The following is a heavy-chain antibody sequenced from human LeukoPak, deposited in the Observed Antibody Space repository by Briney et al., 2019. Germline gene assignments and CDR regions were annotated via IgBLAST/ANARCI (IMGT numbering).Heavy chain of an antibody. D-gene: IGHD3-10*01. V-gene: IGHV4-4*02. Sequence: ASETLSLTCAVSGGSISSSNWWSWVRQPPGKGLEWIGEIYHSGSTNYNPSLKSRVTISVDKSKNQFSLKLGSVTAADTAVYYCARSMPFGEYWFDPWGQGTLVTVSS. J-gene: IGHJ5*02. CDR2: IYHSGST. CDR1: GGSISSSNW. CDR3: ARSMPFGEYWFDP.